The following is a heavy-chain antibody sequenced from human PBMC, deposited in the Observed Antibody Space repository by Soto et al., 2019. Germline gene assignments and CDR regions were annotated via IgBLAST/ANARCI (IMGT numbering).Heavy chain of an antibody. J-gene: IGHJ6*02. CDR2: ISSSGSSI. Sequence: QVQLVESVGGLVKPGGSLRLSCAASGLTFSDCYMNWIRQAPGKGLEWVSYISSSGSSINYAGSVKGRFTISRDNAKNSLYLQMNSLRAEDTAMYYCARVRFGEWGYAMDVWGQGTTVTVSS. CDR3: ARVRFGEWGYAMDV. CDR1: GLTFSDCY. V-gene: IGHV3-11*01. D-gene: IGHD3-10*01.